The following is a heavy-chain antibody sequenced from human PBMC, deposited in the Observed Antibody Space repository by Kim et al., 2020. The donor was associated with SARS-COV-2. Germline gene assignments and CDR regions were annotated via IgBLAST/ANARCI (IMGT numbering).Heavy chain of an antibody. J-gene: IGHJ6*02. D-gene: IGHD3-3*02. V-gene: IGHV3-9*01. CDR3: TKVVLAGGADV. CDR2: I. Sequence: IGYAASVKGRFTTSIDKAKNSLYLQMNSLRPEDTALYYCTKVVLAGGADVWGQGTAVIVSS.